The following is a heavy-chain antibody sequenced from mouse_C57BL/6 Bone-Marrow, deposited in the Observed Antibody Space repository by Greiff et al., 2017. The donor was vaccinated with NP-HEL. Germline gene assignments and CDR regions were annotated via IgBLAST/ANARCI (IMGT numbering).Heavy chain of an antibody. D-gene: IGHD2-4*01. CDR2: IYPRSGNT. J-gene: IGHJ2*01. V-gene: IGHV1-81*01. Sequence: VQLQQSGAELARPGASVKLSCKASGYTFTSYGISWVKQRTGQGLEWIGEIYPRSGNTYYNEKFKGKATLTADKSSSTAYMELRSLTSEDSAVYFCALYDYAVRYYFDYWGQGTTLTVSS. CDR1: GYTFTSYG. CDR3: ALYDYAVRYYFDY.